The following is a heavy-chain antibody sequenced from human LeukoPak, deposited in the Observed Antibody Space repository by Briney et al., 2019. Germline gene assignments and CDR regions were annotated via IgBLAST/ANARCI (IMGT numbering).Heavy chain of an antibody. CDR1: GFTFSDYY. D-gene: IGHD2-2*01. CDR2: ISSSGRTI. V-gene: IGHV3-11*04. Sequence: GGSLRLSCAGSGFTFSDYYMSWIRQAPGKGLEWVSYISSSGRTIYYADSVKGRSTISRDNAKNSLYLQMNSLRAEDTAVYYCARADCSSSSCYEPDYWGQGTLVTVSS. CDR3: ARADCSSSSCYEPDY. J-gene: IGHJ4*02.